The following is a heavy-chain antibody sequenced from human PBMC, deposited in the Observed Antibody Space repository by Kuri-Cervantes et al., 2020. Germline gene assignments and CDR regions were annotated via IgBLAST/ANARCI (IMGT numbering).Heavy chain of an antibody. V-gene: IGHV3-9*01. D-gene: IGHD6-19*01. Sequence: GGSLRLSCAASGFTFSSYGMHWVRQAPGKGLEWVSGISWNSGSIGYADSVKGRFTISRDNAKNSLYLQMNSLRAEDTALYYCAKEAVAGTSYYYGMDVWGQGTTVTVSS. CDR2: ISWNSGSI. CDR3: AKEAVAGTSYYYGMDV. CDR1: GFTFSSYG. J-gene: IGHJ6*02.